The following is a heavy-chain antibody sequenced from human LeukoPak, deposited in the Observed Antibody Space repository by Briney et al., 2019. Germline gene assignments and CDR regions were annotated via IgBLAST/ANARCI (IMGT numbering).Heavy chain of an antibody. J-gene: IGHJ5*02. V-gene: IGHV1-8*01. D-gene: IGHD6-19*01. Sequence: ASVKVPCKASGYTFTSYDINWVRQATGQGLEWMGWMNPNSGNTGYAQKFQGRVTMTRNTSISTAYMELSSLRSEDTAVYYCASEPNIAVAVSDWFDPWGQGTLVTVSS. CDR2: MNPNSGNT. CDR3: ASEPNIAVAVSDWFDP. CDR1: GYTFTSYD.